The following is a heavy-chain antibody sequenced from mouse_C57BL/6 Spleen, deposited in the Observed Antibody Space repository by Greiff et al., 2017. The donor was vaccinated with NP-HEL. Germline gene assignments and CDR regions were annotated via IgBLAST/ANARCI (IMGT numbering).Heavy chain of an antibody. Sequence: QVQLQQSGAELVKPGASVKISCKASGYAFSSYWMNWVKQRPGKGLEWIGQIYPGDGDTNYNGKFKGKATLTADKSSSTAYMQISSLTSEDSAVYFCVRSRYDYLGAMDNWGQGASVTGSS. CDR1: GYAFSSYW. CDR2: IYPGDGDT. CDR3: VRSRYDYLGAMDN. D-gene: IGHD2-4*01. V-gene: IGHV1-80*01. J-gene: IGHJ4*01.